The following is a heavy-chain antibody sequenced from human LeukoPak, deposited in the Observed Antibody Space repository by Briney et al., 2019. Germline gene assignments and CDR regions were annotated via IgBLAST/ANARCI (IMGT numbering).Heavy chain of an antibody. CDR3: ARHHDSSGYYFY. D-gene: IGHD3-22*01. CDR1: GGSISSYY. CDR2: IYYSGST. V-gene: IGHV4-59*08. Sequence: SETLSLTCTVSGGSISSYYWSWIRQPPGKGLEWIGYIYYSGSTNYNPSLKGRVTISVDTSKNQFSLKLSSVTAADTAVYYCARHHDSSGYYFYWGQGTLVTVSS. J-gene: IGHJ4*02.